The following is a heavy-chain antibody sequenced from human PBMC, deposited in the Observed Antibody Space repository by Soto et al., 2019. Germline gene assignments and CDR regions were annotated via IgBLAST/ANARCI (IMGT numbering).Heavy chain of an antibody. CDR1: GGSFSGYY. D-gene: IGHD4-17*01. CDR2: INHSGST. CDR3: ARGRKTTVTPYYYGMDV. Sequence: PSETLSLTCAVYGGSFSGYYWSWIRQPPGKGLEWIGEINHSGSTNYNPSLKSRVTISVDTSKNQFSLKLSSVTAADTAVYYCARGRKTTVTPYYYGMDVWGQGTTVTVSS. V-gene: IGHV4-34*01. J-gene: IGHJ6*02.